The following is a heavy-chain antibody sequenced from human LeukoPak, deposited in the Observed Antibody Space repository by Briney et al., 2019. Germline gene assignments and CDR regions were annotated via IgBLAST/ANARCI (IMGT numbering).Heavy chain of an antibody. CDR1: GYTFTSYG. J-gene: IGHJ4*02. Sequence: ASVTVSCKASGYTFTSYGISWVRQAPGQGLEWMGWISAYNGNTNYAQKLQGRVTITTDTSTSTAYMELRSLRSDDTAVYYCARGAAAGTPVDYWGQGTLVTVSS. CDR2: ISAYNGNT. D-gene: IGHD6-13*01. CDR3: ARGAAAGTPVDY. V-gene: IGHV1-18*04.